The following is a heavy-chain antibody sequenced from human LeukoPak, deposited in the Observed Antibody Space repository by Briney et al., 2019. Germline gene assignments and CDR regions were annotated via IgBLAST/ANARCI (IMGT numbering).Heavy chain of an antibody. CDR3: AREGSSGWPPYYYYMDV. CDR1: GYTFTSYG. Sequence: ASVKVSCKASGYTFTSYGISWVRQAPGQGLEWMGWISAYNGNTNYAQKLQGRVTMTTDTSTSTAYMELRSLRSDDTAVYYCAREGSSGWPPYYYYMDVWGKGTTVTVSS. J-gene: IGHJ6*03. D-gene: IGHD6-19*01. CDR2: ISAYNGNT. V-gene: IGHV1-18*01.